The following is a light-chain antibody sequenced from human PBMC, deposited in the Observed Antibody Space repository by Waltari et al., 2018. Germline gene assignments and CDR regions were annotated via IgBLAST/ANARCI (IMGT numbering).Light chain of an antibody. V-gene: IGKV1-5*03. CDR3: QQYSSYST. Sequence: DIQMTQSPSTLSASVGDRVTITCRASQSIGSWLAWYQQKPGKAPKLLIYQASNLESGVPSRFSGSGSGTKFTLTISSLQPDDFATYCCQQYSSYSTFGQGTKVEI. J-gene: IGKJ2*01. CDR1: QSIGSW. CDR2: QAS.